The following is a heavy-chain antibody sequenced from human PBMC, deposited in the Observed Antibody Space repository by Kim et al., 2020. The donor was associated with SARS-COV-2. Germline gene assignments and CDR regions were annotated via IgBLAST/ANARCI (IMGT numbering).Heavy chain of an antibody. CDR3: AREGWSDGYNLV. V-gene: IGHV1-69*13. CDR2: IIPIFGTA. CDR1: GGTFSSYA. D-gene: IGHD5-12*01. J-gene: IGHJ4*02. Sequence: SVKVSCKASGGTFSSYAISWVRQAPGQGLEWMGGIIPIFGTANYAQKFQGRVTITADESTSTAYMELSSLRSEDTAVYYCAREGWSDGYNLVWGQGTLVTVSS.